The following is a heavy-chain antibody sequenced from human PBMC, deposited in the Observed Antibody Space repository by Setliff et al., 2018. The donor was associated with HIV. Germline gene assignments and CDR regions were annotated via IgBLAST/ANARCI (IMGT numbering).Heavy chain of an antibody. V-gene: IGHV3-21*01. Sequence: PGGSLRLSCAASGFTFSSYSMNWVHQAPGKGLEWVSSISSSSSYIYYADSVKGRFTISRDNAKNSLYLQMNSLRAEDTAVYYCARISSAWYLVDYWGQGTLVTVSS. CDR2: ISSSSSYI. CDR1: GFTFSSYS. D-gene: IGHD6-13*01. CDR3: ARISSAWYLVDY. J-gene: IGHJ4*02.